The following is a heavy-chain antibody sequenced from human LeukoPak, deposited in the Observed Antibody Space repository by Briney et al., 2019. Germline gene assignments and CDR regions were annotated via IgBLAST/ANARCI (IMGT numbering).Heavy chain of an antibody. D-gene: IGHD6-19*01. CDR3: ARDRQWLVRGDAFDI. Sequence: GGSLRLSCAASGFNVSSNYMSWVRQAPGKGLEWVSVIYSGGSTYYADSVKGRFTISRDNSKNTLYLQMNSLRAEDTAVYYCARDRQWLVRGDAFDIWGQGTMVTVSS. J-gene: IGHJ3*02. CDR1: GFNVSSNY. CDR2: IYSGGST. V-gene: IGHV3-66*01.